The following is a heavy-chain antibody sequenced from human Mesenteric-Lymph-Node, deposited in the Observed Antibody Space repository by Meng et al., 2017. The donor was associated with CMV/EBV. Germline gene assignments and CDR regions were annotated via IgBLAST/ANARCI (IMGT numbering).Heavy chain of an antibody. J-gene: IGHJ4*02. V-gene: IGHV3-21*01. D-gene: IGHD3-10*01. CDR1: TFSSYT. CDR2: VSGGSGYK. Sequence: TFSSYTMTWVRQAPGKGLEWVSSVSGGSGYKNYADSVKGRFTVSRDNARNSLYLQMNSLGAGDTAMYYCARDTANQEKFYYGSGIDYWGQGTLVTVSS. CDR3: ARDTANQEKFYYGSGIDY.